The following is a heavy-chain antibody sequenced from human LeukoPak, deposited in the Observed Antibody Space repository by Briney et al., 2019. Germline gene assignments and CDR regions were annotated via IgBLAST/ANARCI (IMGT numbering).Heavy chain of an antibody. V-gene: IGHV3-30-3*01. CDR2: MSYDGSNK. CDR3: ARDRGGGAFDI. J-gene: IGHJ3*02. CDR1: GFTFSSYA. Sequence: GSLRLSCAASGFTFSSYAMHWVRQAPGKGLEWVAVMSYDGSNKYYADSVKGRFTISRDNSKNTLYLQMNSLRAEDTAVYYCARDRGGGAFDIWGQGTMVTVSS. D-gene: IGHD2-15*01.